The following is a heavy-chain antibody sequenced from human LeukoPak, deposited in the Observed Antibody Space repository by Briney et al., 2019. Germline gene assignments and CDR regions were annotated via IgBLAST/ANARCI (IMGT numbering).Heavy chain of an antibody. Sequence: SETLSLTCTVSGGSISSYYWSWIRQPPGKGLEWIGYIYYSGSTNYNPSLKSRVTISVDTSKNQFSLKLSSVTAADTAVYYCASSRPMVRGVIVAFDYWGQGTLVTVSS. D-gene: IGHD3-10*01. CDR3: ASSRPMVRGVIVAFDY. V-gene: IGHV4-59*08. CDR2: IYYSGST. CDR1: GGSISSYY. J-gene: IGHJ4*02.